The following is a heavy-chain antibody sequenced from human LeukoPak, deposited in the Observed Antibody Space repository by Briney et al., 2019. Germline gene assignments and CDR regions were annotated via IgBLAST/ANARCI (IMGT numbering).Heavy chain of an antibody. D-gene: IGHD6-6*01. V-gene: IGHV4-59*01. J-gene: IGHJ4*02. CDR1: GGPINSFY. CDR3: AGYSDSSVDF. CDR2: IYYDGTT. Sequence: SATLSLPFPVSGGPINSFYWSWIRQPPGKGLEWIAYIYYDGTTMYNPSLKSRVTISIDTARKQFSLKVTSVTAADTAVYYCAGYSDSSVDFWGQGTLVIVSP.